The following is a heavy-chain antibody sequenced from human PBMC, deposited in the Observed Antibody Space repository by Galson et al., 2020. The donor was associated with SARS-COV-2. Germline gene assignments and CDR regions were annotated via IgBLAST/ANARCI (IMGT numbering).Heavy chain of an antibody. CDR3: SRGAVAGDFDY. CDR2: ISYDGSNK. V-gene: IGHV3-30-3*01. CDR1: GFTISLYV. D-gene: IGHD6-19*01. Sequence: TGGSLRLSCAASGFTISLYVMHWVRQAPGKGLEWVAVISYDGSNKYYADSVRGRITISRDNSKNTLYLQMNSLRTEDTAVYYCSRGAVAGDFDYWGQGTLVTVSS. J-gene: IGHJ4*02.